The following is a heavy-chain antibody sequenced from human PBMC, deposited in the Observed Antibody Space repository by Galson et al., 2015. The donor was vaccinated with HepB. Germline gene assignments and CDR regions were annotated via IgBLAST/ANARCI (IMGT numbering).Heavy chain of an antibody. CDR2: MNPNSGNT. CDR1: GYTFTSYD. D-gene: IGHD3-10*01. J-gene: IGHJ6*02. CDR3: ARRRMVRGSTLIKSYYYYYGMDV. Sequence: SVKVSCKASGYTFTSYDINWVRQATGQGLEWMGWMNPNSGNTGYAQKFQGRVTMTRNTSISTAYMELSSLRSEDTAVYYCARRRMVRGSTLIKSYYYYYGMDVWGQGTTVTVSS. V-gene: IGHV1-8*01.